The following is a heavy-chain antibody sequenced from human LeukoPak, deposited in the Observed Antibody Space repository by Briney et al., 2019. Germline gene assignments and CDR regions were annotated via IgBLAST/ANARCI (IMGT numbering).Heavy chain of an antibody. CDR1: GFPFSRSW. Sequence: GGSLRLSVAASGFPFSRSWMHWVRQSPGKGLVWVSHLNDDGSTTTYADSVKGRFTISRDNAKNTLYLQMNSLRAEDTAVYYCARALGSPIDFWGQGTLVTVSS. J-gene: IGHJ4*02. D-gene: IGHD1-26*01. V-gene: IGHV3-74*01. CDR2: LNDDGSTT. CDR3: ARALGSPIDF.